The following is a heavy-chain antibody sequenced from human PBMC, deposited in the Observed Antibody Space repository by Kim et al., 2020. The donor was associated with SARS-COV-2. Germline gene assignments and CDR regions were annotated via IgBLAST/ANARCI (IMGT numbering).Heavy chain of an antibody. J-gene: IGHJ4*02. CDR2: IYSGGSST. Sequence: GGSLRLSCAASGFTFSSYAMSWVRQAPGKGLEWVSVIYSGGSSTYYADSVKGRFTISRDNSKNTLYLQMNSLRAEDTAVYYCAKVGDLRVVRFHYFDYWGQGTLVTVSS. V-gene: IGHV3-23*03. CDR1: GFTFSSYA. D-gene: IGHD2-21*01. CDR3: AKVGDLRVVRFHYFDY.